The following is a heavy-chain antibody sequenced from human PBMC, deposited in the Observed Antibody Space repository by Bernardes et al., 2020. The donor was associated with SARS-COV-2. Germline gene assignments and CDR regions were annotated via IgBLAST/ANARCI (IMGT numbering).Heavy chain of an antibody. CDR3: GFTKGGLYYYYGMDV. Sequence: SETLSLTRTVSGGSISSSSYYWGWIRQPPGKGLEWIGSIYYSGSTYYNPSLKSRVTISVDTSKNQFSLKLSSVTAADTAVYYCGFTKGGLYYYYGMDVWGQGTTVTVSS. CDR2: IYYSGST. J-gene: IGHJ6*02. CDR1: GGSISSSSYY. D-gene: IGHD1-1*01. V-gene: IGHV4-39*01.